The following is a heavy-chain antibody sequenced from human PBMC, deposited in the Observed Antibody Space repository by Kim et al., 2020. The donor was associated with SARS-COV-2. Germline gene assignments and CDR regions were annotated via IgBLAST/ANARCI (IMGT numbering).Heavy chain of an antibody. CDR3: ATNLAAAGVF. J-gene: IGHJ4*02. Sequence: GGSLRLSCAASGFTVSSNYMSWLRQAPGKGLEWLSVIYSGDKTYYVDSVKGRLPISRDNSKNTLYLQLSSLRFEDTAWYYCATNLAAAGVFWGQGTLVTV. D-gene: IGHD6-13*01. V-gene: IGHV3-66*01. CDR2: IYSGDKT. CDR1: GFTVSSNY.